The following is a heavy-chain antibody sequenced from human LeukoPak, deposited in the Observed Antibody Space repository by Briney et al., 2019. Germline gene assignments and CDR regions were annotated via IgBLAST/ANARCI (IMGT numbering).Heavy chain of an antibody. V-gene: IGHV1-2*02. Sequence: ASVKVSCKASGYTFTGYYMHWVRQAPGQGLEWTGWINPNSGGTNYAQKFQGRVTMTRDTSISTAYMELSRLRSDDTAVYYCARDYYDSSGYQKLGYWGQGTLVTVSS. CDR1: GYTFTGYY. CDR3: ARDYYDSSGYQKLGY. J-gene: IGHJ4*02. D-gene: IGHD3-22*01. CDR2: INPNSGGT.